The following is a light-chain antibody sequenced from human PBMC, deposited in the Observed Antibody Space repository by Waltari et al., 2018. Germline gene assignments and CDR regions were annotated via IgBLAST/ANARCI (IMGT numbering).Light chain of an antibody. CDR1: QSILYTSNNKNN. CDR3: QQYFDDPRT. Sequence: EIVMTQSPESLAVSLGETVTITCKSRQSILYTSNNKNNLDWYQQKPGQPPRLLIYWASSRDSGVPDRFSGSGSGTDFTLTISSLQAEDVAVYYCQQYFDDPRTFGQGTRLEIK. CDR2: WAS. J-gene: IGKJ2*01. V-gene: IGKV4-1*01.